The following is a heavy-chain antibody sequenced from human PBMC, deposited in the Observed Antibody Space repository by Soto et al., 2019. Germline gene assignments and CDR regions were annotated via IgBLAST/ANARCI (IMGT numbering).Heavy chain of an antibody. Sequence: PGGSLRLSCADSGFRFSSYSMSWVRQTPGKGLEWVAAITATGDRTYDADSVTGRFTISRDNSKKTHYLQMTSLMAEGTAMYYCATMNGYFEYWGQGTPVTVSS. CDR1: GFRFSSYS. J-gene: IGHJ4*02. CDR3: ATMNGYFEY. D-gene: IGHD3-22*01. CDR2: ITATGDRT. V-gene: IGHV3-23*01.